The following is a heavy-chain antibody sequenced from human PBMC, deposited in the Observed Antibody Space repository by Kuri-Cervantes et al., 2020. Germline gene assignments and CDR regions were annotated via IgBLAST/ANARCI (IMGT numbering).Heavy chain of an antibody. CDR3: ARGSRVGPRGYYYYMDV. D-gene: IGHD1-26*01. CDR2: ISVDNGDT. CDR1: GYTFTNYG. V-gene: IGHV1-18*01. J-gene: IGHJ6*03. Sequence: ASVKVSCKASGYTFTNYGIAWVRKAPGQGLEWMGWISVDNGDTKFAQNLQGRVTLTTDTSTSTAYLELRSLRSDDTAVYYCARGSRVGPRGYYYYMDVWGKGTTVTVSS.